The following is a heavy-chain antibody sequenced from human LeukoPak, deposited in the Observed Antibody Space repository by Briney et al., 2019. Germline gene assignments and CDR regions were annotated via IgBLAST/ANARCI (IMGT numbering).Heavy chain of an antibody. CDR1: GFTFSSYA. D-gene: IGHD3-3*01. CDR3: AKVRDTREWYKDAFDV. Sequence: GGSLRLSCAASGFTFSSYAMSWVRQAPGKGLEWVSAITGTGGHTYYVASVKGRFTVSRDNSRNTLDLQMSSLRGEDSAIYYCAKVRDTREWYKDAFDVWGQGTRVTVSS. CDR2: ITGTGGHT. V-gene: IGHV3-23*01. J-gene: IGHJ3*01.